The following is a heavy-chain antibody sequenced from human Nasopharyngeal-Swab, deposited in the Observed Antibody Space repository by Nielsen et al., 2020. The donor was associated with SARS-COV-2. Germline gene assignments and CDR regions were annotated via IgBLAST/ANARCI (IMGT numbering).Heavy chain of an antibody. CDR2: ISAYNGNT. CDR3: ARDTGSGWSDWYFDL. D-gene: IGHD6-19*01. J-gene: IGHJ2*01. Sequence: ASVKVSCKASGYTFTSYGISWVRQAPGQGLEWMGWISAYNGNTNYAQKLQGRVTMTTDTSTSTAYMELRSLRSDDTAVDYCARDTGSGWSDWYFDLWGRGTLVTVSS. V-gene: IGHV1-18*04. CDR1: GYTFTSYG.